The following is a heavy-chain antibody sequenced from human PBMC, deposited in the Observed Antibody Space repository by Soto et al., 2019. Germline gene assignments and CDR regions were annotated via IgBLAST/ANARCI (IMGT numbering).Heavy chain of an antibody. Sequence: GGSLRLSCAASGFTFSSYGMHWVRQAPGKGLEWVAVIWYDGSNKYYADSVKGRFTISRDNSKNTLYLQMNSLRAEDTAVYYCARDGGLYCSSTSCYRETYYYYYYMDVWGKGTTVTVSS. V-gene: IGHV3-33*01. CDR1: GFTFSSYG. J-gene: IGHJ6*03. D-gene: IGHD2-2*01. CDR3: ARDGGLYCSSTSCYRETYYYYYYMDV. CDR2: IWYDGSNK.